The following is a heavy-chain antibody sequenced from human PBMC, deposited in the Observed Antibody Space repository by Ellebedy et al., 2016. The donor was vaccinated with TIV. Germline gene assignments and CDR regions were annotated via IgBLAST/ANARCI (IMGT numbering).Heavy chain of an antibody. CDR3: ARVYYDTSGYYSTFDY. J-gene: IGHJ4*02. Sequence: SETLSLXXAVYGGSFSGYYWSWIRQPPGKGLEWIGEINHSGSTHYNPSLKSRVTISVDTSKSQFSLKVSSVTAADTAVYYCARVYYDTSGYYSTFDYWGQGTLVTVSS. CDR2: INHSGST. V-gene: IGHV4-34*01. D-gene: IGHD3-22*01. CDR1: GGSFSGYY.